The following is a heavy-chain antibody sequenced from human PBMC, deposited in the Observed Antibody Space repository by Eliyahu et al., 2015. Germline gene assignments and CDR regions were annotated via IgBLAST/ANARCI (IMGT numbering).Heavy chain of an antibody. J-gene: IGHJ4*02. CDR1: GFTFSSYE. Sequence: EVQLVESGGGLVQPGGSLXLSCAASGFTFSSYEMNWVRQAPGKGLEWVSYISSSGSTIYYADSVKGRFTISRDNAKNSLYLQMNSLRAEDTAVYYCARGALRLKIFDYWGQGTLVTVSS. V-gene: IGHV3-48*03. D-gene: IGHD6-6*01. CDR2: ISSSGSTI. CDR3: ARGALRLKIFDY.